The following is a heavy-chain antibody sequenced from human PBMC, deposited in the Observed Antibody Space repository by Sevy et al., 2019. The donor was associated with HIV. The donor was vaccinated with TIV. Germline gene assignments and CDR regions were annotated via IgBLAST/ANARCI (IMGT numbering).Heavy chain of an antibody. CDR2: IWYDGINK. Sequence: GGSLRLSCAASGFTFSSYGMHWVRQAPGKGLEWVAVIWYDGINKYYGDSVKGRFTISRDNSKNTVYLQMNSLRAEDTAVYYCARVFSSYYFDYWGQGTLVTVSS. V-gene: IGHV3-33*01. J-gene: IGHJ4*02. CDR3: ARVFSSYYFDY. CDR1: GFTFSSYG.